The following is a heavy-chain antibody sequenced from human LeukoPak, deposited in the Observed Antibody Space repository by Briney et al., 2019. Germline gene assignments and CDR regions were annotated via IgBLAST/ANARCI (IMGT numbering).Heavy chain of an antibody. J-gene: IGHJ3*02. CDR2: IYYSGST. CDR3: ARGAIAGLRLDI. Sequence: PSETLSLTCTVSGGSISSYYWSWIRQPPGKGLEWIGYIYYSGSTNYNPSLKSRVTISVDTSKNQFSLKLSSVTAADTAVYYCARGAIAGLRLDIWGQGTMVTVSS. D-gene: IGHD6-13*01. CDR1: GGSISSYY. V-gene: IGHV4-59*01.